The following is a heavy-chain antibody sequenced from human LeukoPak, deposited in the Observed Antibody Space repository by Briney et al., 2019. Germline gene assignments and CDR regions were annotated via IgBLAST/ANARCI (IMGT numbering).Heavy chain of an antibody. D-gene: IGHD3-10*01. J-gene: IGHJ6*02. V-gene: IGHV3-48*04. CDR2: ISSSSSTI. Sequence: GGSLRLSCAASGFTFSSYSMNWVRQAPGKGLEWVSYISSSSSTIYYADSVKGRFTISRDNAKNSLYLQMNSLRAEDTAVYYCARDYEWFGELLSPYYYYGMDVWGQGTTVTVSS. CDR3: ARDYEWFGELLSPYYYYGMDV. CDR1: GFTFSSYS.